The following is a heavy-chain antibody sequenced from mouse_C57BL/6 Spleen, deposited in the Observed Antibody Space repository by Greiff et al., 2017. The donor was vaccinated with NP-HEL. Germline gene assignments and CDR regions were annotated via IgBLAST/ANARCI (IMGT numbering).Heavy chain of an antibody. J-gene: IGHJ4*01. CDR2: ILPGSGST. CDR1: GYTFTGYW. Sequence: QVQLQQSGAELMKPGASVKLSCKATGYTFTGYWIEWVKQRPGHGLEWIGEILPGSGSTNYNEKFKGKATFTADTSSNTAYMQLSSLTTEDSAIYYCAREGRYGNYEIYYAMDYWGQGTSVTVSS. CDR3: AREGRYGNYEIYYAMDY. V-gene: IGHV1-9*01. D-gene: IGHD2-10*02.